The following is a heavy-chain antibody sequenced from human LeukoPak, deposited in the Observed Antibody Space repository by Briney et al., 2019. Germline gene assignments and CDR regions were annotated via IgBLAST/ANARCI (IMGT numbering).Heavy chain of an antibody. CDR3: ARATNSGSYLMWAFDI. Sequence: PSQTLSLTCTVSGGSISSGDYYLSWSRQPPGKGLEWIEYIYYSGSTYYNPSLKSRVTISVDTSKNQFSLKLSSVTAADTAVYYCARATNSGSYLMWAFDIWGQGTMVTVSS. J-gene: IGHJ3*02. CDR2: IYYSGST. V-gene: IGHV4-30-4*01. D-gene: IGHD1-26*01. CDR1: GGSISSGDYY.